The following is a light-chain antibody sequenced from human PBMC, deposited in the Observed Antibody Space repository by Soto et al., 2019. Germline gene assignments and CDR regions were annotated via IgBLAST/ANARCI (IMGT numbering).Light chain of an antibody. J-gene: IGLJ2*01. Sequence: QSVLTQPASVSGSPGQSITISCTGTSSDVGSYNLVSWYQQHPGKAPKLVIYEVGRRPSGVSSRFSGSKSGNTASLTISGLQAEDEADYYCCSYAGSVLFGGGTKVTVL. V-gene: IGLV2-23*02. CDR3: CSYAGSVL. CDR2: EVG. CDR1: SSDVGSYNL.